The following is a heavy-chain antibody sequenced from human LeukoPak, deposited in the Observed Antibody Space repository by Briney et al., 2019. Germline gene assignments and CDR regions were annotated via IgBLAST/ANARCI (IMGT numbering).Heavy chain of an antibody. CDR2: IYYSGTT. V-gene: IGHV4-59*08. CDR1: GGSISSYY. J-gene: IGHJ6*02. D-gene: IGHD3-10*01. CDR3: ARRGPDYYYYGMDV. Sequence: SETLSLTCTVSGGSISSYYWSWIRQPPGKGLEWIGYIYYSGTTNYNPSLKSRVTISVDTSKNQFSLKLSSVTAADTAVYYCARRGPDYYYYGMDVWGQGTTVTVSS.